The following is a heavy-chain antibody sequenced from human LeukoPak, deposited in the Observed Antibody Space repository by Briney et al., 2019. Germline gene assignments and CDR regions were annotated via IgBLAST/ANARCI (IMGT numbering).Heavy chain of an antibody. CDR3: ARHSTHFWSGLDWFDP. J-gene: IGHJ5*02. CDR2: IYHSGST. D-gene: IGHD3-3*02. CDR1: GYSISSDYY. Sequence: SETLSLTCAVSGYSISSDYYWGWIRQPPGKGLEWIGSIYHSGSTYYNPSLKSRVTISVDTSKNQFSLKLSSVTAADTAVYYCARHSTHFWSGLDWFDPWGQGTLVTVSS. V-gene: IGHV4-38-2*01.